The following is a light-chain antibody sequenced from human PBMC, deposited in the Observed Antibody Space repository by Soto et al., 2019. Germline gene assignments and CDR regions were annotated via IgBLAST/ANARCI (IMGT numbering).Light chain of an antibody. V-gene: IGKV1-5*01. CDR2: DVS. CDR1: QSISSW. CDR3: QQYTNYPWT. J-gene: IGKJ1*01. Sequence: DIHLTQPPPTLSASVGDRVTITCRASQSISSWLAWYQQRPGKAPNLLIYDVSSLESGVPSRFSGSGSGTEFTLTISSLQPDDFATYYCQQYTNYPWTFGQGTKV.